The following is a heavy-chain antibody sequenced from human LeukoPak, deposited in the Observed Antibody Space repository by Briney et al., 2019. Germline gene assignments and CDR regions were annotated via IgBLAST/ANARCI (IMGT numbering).Heavy chain of an antibody. J-gene: IGHJ4*02. CDR1: GFTVSSNY. Sequence: PGGSLRLSCAASGFTVSSNYMSWVRQAPGKGPEWVSVIYSGGSTYYADSVKGRFTISRDNSKNTLYLQMNSLRAKDTAVYYCARVFGDYFDYWGQGTLVTVSS. V-gene: IGHV3-53*01. CDR2: IYSGGST. D-gene: IGHD3-16*01. CDR3: ARVFGDYFDY.